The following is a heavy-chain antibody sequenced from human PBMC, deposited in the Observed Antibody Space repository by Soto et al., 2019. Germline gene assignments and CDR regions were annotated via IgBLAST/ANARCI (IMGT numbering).Heavy chain of an antibody. CDR1: GFTFSSYS. V-gene: IGHV3-48*01. Sequence: GGSLRLSCAASGFTFSSYSMNWVRQAPGKGLEWVSYISSSSSTIYYADSVKGRFTISRDNAKNSLYLQMNSLRAEDTAVYYCARAAYLNWFDPWGQGTLVTVSS. CDR2: ISSSSSTI. CDR3: ARAAYLNWFDP. J-gene: IGHJ5*02.